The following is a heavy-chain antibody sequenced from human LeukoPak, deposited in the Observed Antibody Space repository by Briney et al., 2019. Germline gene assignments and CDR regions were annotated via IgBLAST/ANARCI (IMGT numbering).Heavy chain of an antibody. CDR1: GFTFSSYA. D-gene: IGHD3-10*01. Sequence: TGGSLRLSCAASGFTFSSYAMSWVRQAPGEGLEWVSAIGDSGGSTYYADSVRGRFTISRDNSKNTLYLQMNSLRAEDTAIYYRAKTGLKVPRSYFDYWGQGALVTVSS. CDR2: IGDSGGST. CDR3: AKTGLKVPRSYFDY. J-gene: IGHJ4*02. V-gene: IGHV3-23*01.